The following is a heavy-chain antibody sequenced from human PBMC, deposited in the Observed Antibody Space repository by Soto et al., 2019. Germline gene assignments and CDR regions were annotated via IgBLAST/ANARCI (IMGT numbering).Heavy chain of an antibody. CDR2: IVVVSGST. CDR1: GFDFGSFG. J-gene: IGHJ6*02. V-gene: IGHV1-58*02. D-gene: IGHD1-26*01. Sequence: QMQLVQSAADVREPGTSVRVSCRASGFDFGSFGIQFRRQTRGRGLEWIGWIVVVSGSTNYARQFQGRVAISRDMSSSTAYLDLYDLKSDDTAVSFCSADQPHMAMGWPVWGQGPTVPVSS. CDR3: SADQPHMAMGWPV.